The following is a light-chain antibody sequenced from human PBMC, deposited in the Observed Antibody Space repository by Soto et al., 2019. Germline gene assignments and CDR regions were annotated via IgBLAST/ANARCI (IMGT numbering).Light chain of an antibody. CDR2: AAS. CDR3: QQSYSTPPWT. V-gene: IGKV1-39*01. CDR1: QSISSY. J-gene: IGKJ1*01. Sequence: DVHMTQSPSTLSSSLGDRVTITFLASQSISSYLNWYQQKPGKAPKLLIYAASSLQSGVPSRFSGSGSGTDFTLTISSLQPEDFATYYCQQSYSTPPWTFGQGTKVDI.